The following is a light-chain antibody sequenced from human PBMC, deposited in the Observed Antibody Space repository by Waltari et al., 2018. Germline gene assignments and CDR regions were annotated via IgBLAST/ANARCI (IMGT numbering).Light chain of an antibody. Sequence: HNFVPRSNNKNSLAWYQQKPGQPPRLLIYWASIRESGIPARFSGSGSGTDFTLTISSLQAEDVAVYYCQQYYTTPYTFGQGTKLEIK. CDR3: QQYYTTPYT. V-gene: IGKV4-1*01. J-gene: IGKJ2*01. CDR1: HNFVPRSNNKNS. CDR2: WAS.